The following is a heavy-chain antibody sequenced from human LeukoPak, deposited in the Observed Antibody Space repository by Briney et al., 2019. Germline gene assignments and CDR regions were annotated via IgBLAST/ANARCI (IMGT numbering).Heavy chain of an antibody. J-gene: IGHJ5*02. CDR2: INPNSGGT. D-gene: IGHD3-10*01. CDR1: GYTFTGYY. V-gene: IGHV1-2*02. Sequence: ASVKVSCKASGYTFTGYYMHWVRQAPGQGLEWMGWINPNSGGTNYAQKFQGRVTMTRDTSISTAYMELSRLRSDDTAVYYCARVSGLLWFGELRFNWFDPWGQGTLVTVSS. CDR3: ARVSGLLWFGELRFNWFDP.